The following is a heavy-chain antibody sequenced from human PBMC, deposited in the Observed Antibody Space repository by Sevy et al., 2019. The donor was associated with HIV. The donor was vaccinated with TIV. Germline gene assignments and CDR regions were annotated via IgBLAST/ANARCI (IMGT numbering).Heavy chain of an antibody. Sequence: ASVKVSCKASGGTFSSYAISWVRQAPGQGLEWMGGIIPIFGTANYAQKLQGRVTITADESTSTAYMELSSLGSEDTAVYYCARVRCSGGSCYSEDAFDIWGQGTMVTVSS. CDR3: ARVRCSGGSCYSEDAFDI. J-gene: IGHJ3*02. CDR2: IIPIFGTA. D-gene: IGHD2-15*01. V-gene: IGHV1-69*13. CDR1: GGTFSSYA.